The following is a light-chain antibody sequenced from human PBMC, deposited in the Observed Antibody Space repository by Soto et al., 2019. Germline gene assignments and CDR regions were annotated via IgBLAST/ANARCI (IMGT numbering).Light chain of an antibody. V-gene: IGKV1-5*03. Sequence: DIQMTQSPSTLSASIGDRVTITCRASQSVDTWLAWYQQKPGKAPKLLLYKASSLQTGVPSRFSGSGSGTEFTLTFSSLQPDDFATYYCQHFKGYSRMFGQGTKVEIK. J-gene: IGKJ1*01. CDR1: QSVDTW. CDR2: KAS. CDR3: QHFKGYSRM.